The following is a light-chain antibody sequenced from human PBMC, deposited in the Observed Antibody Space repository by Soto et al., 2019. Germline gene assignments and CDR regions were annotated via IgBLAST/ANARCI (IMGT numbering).Light chain of an antibody. Sequence: DIQMTQSPSTLSASVGDRVTITCRASQSIGRWLAWYQQKPWKAPKFLIYDASSLEPGVPSRFSGSGSGSEFTLTISSLQPDDFATYYCQQYDSSSPTFGQGTKVEVK. CDR1: QSIGRW. CDR2: DAS. CDR3: QQYDSSSPT. V-gene: IGKV1-5*01. J-gene: IGKJ1*01.